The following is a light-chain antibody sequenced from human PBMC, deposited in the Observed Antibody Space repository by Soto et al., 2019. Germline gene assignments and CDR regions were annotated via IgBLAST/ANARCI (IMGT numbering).Light chain of an antibody. Sequence: DIQMTQSPSSLSASVGDRVTITCRARQSFNNYLNWYQQKPGKAPKLLIYAASSLQSGVPSRFSGSGSGTGFTLTINSLQPEDFATYYCQQSYNCPYTFAQGTKLDLK. CDR2: AAS. CDR1: QSFNNY. V-gene: IGKV1-39*01. CDR3: QQSYNCPYT. J-gene: IGKJ2*01.